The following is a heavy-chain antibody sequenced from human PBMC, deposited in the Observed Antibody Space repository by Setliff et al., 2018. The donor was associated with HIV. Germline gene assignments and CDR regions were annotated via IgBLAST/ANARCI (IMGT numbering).Heavy chain of an antibody. V-gene: IGHV1-8*02. CDR1: GHTFTSYD. CDR3: TRGGGYLGIPSYYYYYLDV. CDR2: MNPNSGNT. Sequence: ASVKVSCKASGHTFTSYDIYWVRQATGQGLEWMGWMNPNSGNTGYAQKFQGRVTMTRDTSISTAYMELSSLRSDDTAVYYCTRGGGYLGIPSYYYYYLDVWGKGTTVTVSS. J-gene: IGHJ6*03. D-gene: IGHD7-27*01.